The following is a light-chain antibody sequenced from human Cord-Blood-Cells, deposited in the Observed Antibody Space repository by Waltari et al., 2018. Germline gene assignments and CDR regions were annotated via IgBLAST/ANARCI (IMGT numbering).Light chain of an antibody. CDR1: QSISSY. CDR3: QQSYSTPPIT. J-gene: IGKJ5*01. V-gene: IGKV1-39*01. Sequence: DIQMTQSPSSLSASVGARVTITCRASQSISSYLNWYQQKPWKAPKLLMYAASSLQSGVPSRFSCSGSGTDFTLTISSLQPEDFATYYCQQSYSTPPITFGQGTRLEIK. CDR2: AAS.